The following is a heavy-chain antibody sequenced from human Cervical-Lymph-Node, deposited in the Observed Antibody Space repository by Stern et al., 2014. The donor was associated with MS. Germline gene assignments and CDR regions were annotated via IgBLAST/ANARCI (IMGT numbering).Heavy chain of an antibody. V-gene: IGHV1-18*04. CDR2: ISGYDGDT. D-gene: IGHD3-9*01. CDR1: SYTFSSYG. CDR3: ARAYFDSYGLDV. Sequence: QVQLVQSGADVKKPGASVKVSCKASSYTFSSYGIAWVRQSPGQGLEWMGWISGYDGDTNYAPKLQGRVTLTTDPSTRTAYMEIRGLRFDDTAVYYCARAYFDSYGLDVWGQGTTVTVSS. J-gene: IGHJ6*02.